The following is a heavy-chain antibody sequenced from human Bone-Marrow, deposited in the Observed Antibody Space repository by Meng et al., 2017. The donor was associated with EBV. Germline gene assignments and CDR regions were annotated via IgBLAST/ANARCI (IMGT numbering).Heavy chain of an antibody. Sequence: QVQLVLSGAGVKKPGASVKVSCKASGGTFGRYVISWVRQAPGQGLEWMGGIIPILGTSTRAQKFQGRLTITADKVTDTAYMELSSLRSEDTAVYYCARAGGCSTTSCPSGYFDPWGQGTLVTVSS. J-gene: IGHJ5*02. CDR3: ARAGGCSTTSCPSGYFDP. CDR1: GGTFGRYV. CDR2: IIPILGTS. D-gene: IGHD2-2*01. V-gene: IGHV1-69*06.